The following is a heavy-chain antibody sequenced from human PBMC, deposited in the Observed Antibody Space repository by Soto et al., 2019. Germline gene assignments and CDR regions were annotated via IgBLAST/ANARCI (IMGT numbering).Heavy chain of an antibody. CDR3: AKDLRTYYDILTEIEMPSWYYGMDV. J-gene: IGHJ6*02. CDR1: GFTFSSYG. CDR2: IWYDGSNK. V-gene: IGHV3-30*02. Sequence: PGGSLRLSCAASGFTFSSYGMHWVRQAPGKGLEWVAVIWYDGSNKYYADSVKGRFTISRDNSKNTLYLQMNSLRAEDTAVYYCAKDLRTYYDILTEIEMPSWYYGMDVWGQGTTVTVSS. D-gene: IGHD3-9*01.